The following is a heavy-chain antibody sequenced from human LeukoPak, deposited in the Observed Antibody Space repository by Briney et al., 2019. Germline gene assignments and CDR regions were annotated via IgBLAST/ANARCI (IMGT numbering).Heavy chain of an antibody. D-gene: IGHD3-16*01. CDR1: GFTFSDHF. CDR2: IRNNANRYTT. CDR3: GKGFGD. J-gene: IGHJ4*02. V-gene: IGHV3-72*01. Sequence: GALRLSCAASGFTFSDHFLDWVRPAPGKGLEWVGRIRNNANRYTTEYAASVKGRFTISRDDSKNSLYLQMNSLKTDDTAVYYCGKGFGDWGQGTLVTVSS.